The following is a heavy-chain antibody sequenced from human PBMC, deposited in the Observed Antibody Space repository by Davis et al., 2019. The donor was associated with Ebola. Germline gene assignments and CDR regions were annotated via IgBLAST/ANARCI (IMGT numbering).Heavy chain of an antibody. CDR2: IRSKAYGGTT. Sequence: GESLKISCTASGFTFGDYAMSWVRQAPGKGLEWVGFIRSKAYGGTTEYAASVKGRFTISRDDSKSIAYLQMNSLKTEDTAVYYCTTDLPAQYVPWGQGTLVTVSS. V-gene: IGHV3-49*04. J-gene: IGHJ5*02. CDR3: TTDLPAQYVP. D-gene: IGHD2/OR15-2a*01. CDR1: GFTFGDYA.